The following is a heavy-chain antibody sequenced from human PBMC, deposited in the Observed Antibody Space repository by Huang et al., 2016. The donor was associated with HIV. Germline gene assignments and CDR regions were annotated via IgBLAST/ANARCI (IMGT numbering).Heavy chain of an antibody. D-gene: IGHD3-10*01. J-gene: IGHJ4*02. CDR2: FNPEDGER. Sequence: QVQLTQSGAEVKKPGASVKVSCKISGDTLTESSMHWVRKAPGKGLEWMGSFNPEDGERVYAQRFQGRVTMTEDTTTDTAYLELSSLRSEDTAVYYCATEGLWGEGNTLDYWGQGTLVTVSS. V-gene: IGHV1-24*01. CDR1: GDTLTESS. CDR3: ATEGLWGEGNTLDY.